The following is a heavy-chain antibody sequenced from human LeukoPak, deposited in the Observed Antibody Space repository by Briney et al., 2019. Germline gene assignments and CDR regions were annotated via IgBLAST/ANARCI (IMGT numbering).Heavy chain of an antibody. CDR3: ARGVSGSYSRRYYYYGMDV. D-gene: IGHD1-26*01. CDR1: GFTFSDYY. J-gene: IGHJ6*02. Sequence: GGSLRLSCAASGFTFSDYYMSWIRQAPGKGLEWVSYISSSGSTIYYADSVKGRFTISRDNAKNSLYLQMNSLRAEDTAVYYCARGVSGSYSRRYYYYGMDVWGQGTTVTVSS. V-gene: IGHV3-11*01. CDR2: ISSSGSTI.